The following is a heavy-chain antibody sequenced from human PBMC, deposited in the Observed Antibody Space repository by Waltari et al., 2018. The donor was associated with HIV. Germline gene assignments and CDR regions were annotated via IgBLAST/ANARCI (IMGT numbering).Heavy chain of an antibody. CDR2: IFYNSST. V-gene: IGHV4-30-4*01. CDR3: ARVRFDQRGSYTSYQFDK. J-gene: IGHJ1*01. Sequence: VQLYESGPGLVKPSQTLSVTCTVSGGSFGSAESLWSWIRQPPRGGLECLGKIFYNSSTSFIPSFKSRLAVVVDKSKTQFSLTLRSVAAADTAVYFCARVRFDQRGSYTSYQFDKWGEGTLVTVSS. D-gene: IGHD3-9*01. CDR1: GGSFGSAESL.